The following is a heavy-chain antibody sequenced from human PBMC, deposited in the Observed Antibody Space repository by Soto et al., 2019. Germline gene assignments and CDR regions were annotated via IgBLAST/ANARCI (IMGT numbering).Heavy chain of an antibody. CDR1: GFTFSSYV. CDR3: AKDRKGAYCNGGTCYSPDY. V-gene: IGHV3-23*01. CDR2: ISGTGGT. D-gene: IGHD2-15*01. Sequence: EVQLWESGGDLVQPGGSLRLSCTVSGFTFSSYVMSWVRQAPGKGLEWVSAISGTGGTYYADSVKGRFTISRDNSKNALYLQMNRLRDDDTAVYFCAKDRKGAYCNGGTCYSPDYWGQGTLVIVSS. J-gene: IGHJ4*02.